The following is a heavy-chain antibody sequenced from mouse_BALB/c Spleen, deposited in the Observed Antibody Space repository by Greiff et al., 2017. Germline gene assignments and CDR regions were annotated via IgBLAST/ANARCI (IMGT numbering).Heavy chain of an antibody. Sequence: EVQLVESGGGLVKPGGSLKLSCAASGFTFSSYAMSWVRQTPEKRLEWVASISSGGSTYYPDSVKGRFTISRDNARNILYLQMSSLRSEDTAMYYCARYMNTPGYYAMDYWGQGTSVTVSS. CDR1: GFTFSSYA. V-gene: IGHV5-6-5*01. CDR3: ARYMNTPGYYAMDY. CDR2: ISSGGST. J-gene: IGHJ4*01. D-gene: IGHD2-4*01.